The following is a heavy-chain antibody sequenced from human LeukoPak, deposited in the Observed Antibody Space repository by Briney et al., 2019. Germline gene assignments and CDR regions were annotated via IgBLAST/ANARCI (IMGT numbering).Heavy chain of an antibody. CDR2: INHSGST. D-gene: IGHD3-16*01. CDR1: GYSISSGYY. Sequence: SETLSLTCTVSGYSISSGYYWGWIRQPPGKGLEWIGSINHSGSTYHNPSLKSRVTISVDTSKNQFSLKLSSVTAADTAVYYCARGRFRWPVRGYYFDYWGQGTLVTVSS. J-gene: IGHJ4*02. V-gene: IGHV4-38-2*02. CDR3: ARGRFRWPVRGYYFDY.